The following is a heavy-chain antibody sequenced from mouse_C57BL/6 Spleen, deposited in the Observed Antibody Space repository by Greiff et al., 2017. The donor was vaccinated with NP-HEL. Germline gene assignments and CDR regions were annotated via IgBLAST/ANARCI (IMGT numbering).Heavy chain of an antibody. V-gene: IGHV5-4*01. Sequence: EVMLVESGGGLVKPGGSLKLSCAASGFTFSSYAMSWVRQTPEKRLEWVATISDGGSYTYYPDNVKGRFTISRDNAKNNLYLQMSHLKSEDTAMYYCARDSPLRYAMDYWGQGTSVTVSS. CDR2: ISDGGSYT. CDR3: ARDSPLRYAMDY. D-gene: IGHD1-1*01. J-gene: IGHJ4*01. CDR1: GFTFSSYA.